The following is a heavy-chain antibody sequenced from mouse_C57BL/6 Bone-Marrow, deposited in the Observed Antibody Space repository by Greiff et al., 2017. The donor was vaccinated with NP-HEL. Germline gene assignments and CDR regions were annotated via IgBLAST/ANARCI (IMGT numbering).Heavy chain of an antibody. D-gene: IGHD1-2*01. J-gene: IGHJ3*01. CDR3: ARRLHAY. Sequence: QVQLQQSGAELAKPGASVKLSCKASGYTFTSYWMHWVKQRPGQGLAWIGYLNPSSGYTKYNQKFKDKATLTADKSSSTAYMQLSSLTYEDSAIYFCARRLHAYWGPRTLVTVST. V-gene: IGHV1-7*01. CDR1: GYTFTSYW. CDR2: LNPSSGYT.